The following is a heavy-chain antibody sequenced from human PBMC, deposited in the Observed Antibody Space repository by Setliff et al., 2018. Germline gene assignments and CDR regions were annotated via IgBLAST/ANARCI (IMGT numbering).Heavy chain of an antibody. D-gene: IGHD2-15*01. J-gene: IGHJ6*03. CDR1: GYSFTSYW. CDR2: IDPSDSYT. V-gene: IGHV5-10-1*01. Sequence: GASLTLSCKGSGYSFTSYWISWVRQMPGKGLEWMGRIDPSDSYTNYSPSFQGHVTISGDKSISTAYLQWGSLKASDTAMYYCARIRRDIVVVVGATPDYYDYMDVWGKGTTVTVSS. CDR3: ARIRRDIVVVVGATPDYYDYMDV.